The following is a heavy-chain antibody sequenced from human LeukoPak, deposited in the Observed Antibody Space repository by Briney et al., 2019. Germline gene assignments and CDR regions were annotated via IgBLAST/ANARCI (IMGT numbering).Heavy chain of an antibody. J-gene: IGHJ5*02. CDR2: IYYTGTT. CDR3: ARDHYDSRGQFDP. Sequence: GSLRLSCAASGFTFSDYYMSWIRQPPGKGLEWIGFIYYTGTTHYNPSLKSRVTFSVDTSKNHFALSLSSVTPADTAVYYCARDHYDSRGQFDPWGQGTLVTVSS. D-gene: IGHD3-22*01. V-gene: IGHV4-59*01. CDR1: GFTFSDYY.